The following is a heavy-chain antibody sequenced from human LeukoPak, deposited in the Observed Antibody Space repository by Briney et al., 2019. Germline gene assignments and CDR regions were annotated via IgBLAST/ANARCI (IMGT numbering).Heavy chain of an antibody. D-gene: IGHD1-14*01. CDR3: ARFRSAADHPDS. Sequence: SQTLSLTCTVCGASITNYYSSWIRQPPGKGRELIRYISHTGITNYNPSLESRVILSADTSRNQFSLKLTSMTAADTAVYYCARFRSAADHPDSWGQGTLVTVSS. CDR2: ISHTGIT. V-gene: IGHV4-59*01. CDR1: GASITNYY. J-gene: IGHJ4*02.